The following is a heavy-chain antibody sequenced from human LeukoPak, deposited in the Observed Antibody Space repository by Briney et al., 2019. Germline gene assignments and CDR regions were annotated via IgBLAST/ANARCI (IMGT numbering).Heavy chain of an antibody. CDR1: GYTFTSYG. Sequence: ASVKVSCKASGYTFTSYGISWVRQAPGQGLEWMGWISAYNGNTNYAQKLQGRVTMTTDTSTSTAYMELRSLRSDDTAVYYCARDPLSPYSSGWYFPNYYYYYGMDVWGQGTTVTVSS. CDR3: ARDPLSPYSSGWYFPNYYYYYGMDV. J-gene: IGHJ6*02. D-gene: IGHD6-19*01. V-gene: IGHV1-18*01. CDR2: ISAYNGNT.